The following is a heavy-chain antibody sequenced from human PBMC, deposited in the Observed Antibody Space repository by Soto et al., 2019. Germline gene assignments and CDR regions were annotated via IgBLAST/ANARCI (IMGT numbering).Heavy chain of an antibody. CDR3: ARGPDVSGGYCPGDL. CDR1: GFIFSNYW. J-gene: IGHJ5*02. D-gene: IGHD3-10*01. Sequence: GGSLRLSCEASGFIFSNYWMHWVRQTPGTGLVWVSRISDDGSTTNYADSVKGRFTISRDNAKNTLYLQMNSLGVEDTAVFYCARGPDVSGGYCPGDLWGQGTLVTVSS. CDR2: ISDDGSTT. V-gene: IGHV3-74*01.